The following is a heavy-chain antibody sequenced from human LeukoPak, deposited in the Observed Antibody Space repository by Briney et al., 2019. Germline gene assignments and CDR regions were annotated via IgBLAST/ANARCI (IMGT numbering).Heavy chain of an antibody. J-gene: IGHJ4*02. Sequence: ASVKVSCKASGYTFTSYYMHWVRQAPGHGLEWMGIINPSGGSTSYAQKLQGRVTMTRDTSTSTVYMEVSSLRSEDTAVYFCVRSVGSSGWYGEFDYWGQGTLVTVSS. CDR1: GYTFTSYY. V-gene: IGHV1-46*01. D-gene: IGHD6-19*01. CDR2: INPSGGST. CDR3: VRSVGSSGWYGEFDY.